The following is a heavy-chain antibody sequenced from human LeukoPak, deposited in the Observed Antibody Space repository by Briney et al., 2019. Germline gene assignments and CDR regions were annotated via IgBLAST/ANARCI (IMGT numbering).Heavy chain of an antibody. J-gene: IGHJ5*02. V-gene: IGHV3-30*04. CDR2: ISYDGSNK. CDR1: EFTFSTDA. CDR3: ARGVSIVVMTAIGWCDP. D-gene: IGHD2-21*02. Sequence: GGSLRLSCGASEFTFSTDAMHWVRQAPGKGLEWVAVISYDGSNKYYADSVKGRFTISRDNSKNTLYLQRNSLRADATAVYYCARGVSIVVMTAIGWCDPWGQGTLVTVSS.